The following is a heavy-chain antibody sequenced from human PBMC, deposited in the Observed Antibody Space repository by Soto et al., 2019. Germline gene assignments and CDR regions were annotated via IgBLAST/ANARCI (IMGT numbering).Heavy chain of an antibody. D-gene: IGHD3-9*01. CDR2: IYHSGST. CDR3: ATLPYDILTGPYYYYYGMDV. V-gene: IGHV4-4*02. Sequence: SETLSLTCAVSGGSISSSNWWSWVRQPPGKGLEWIGEIYHSGSTNYNPSLKSRVTISVDKSKNQFSLKLSCVTAADTAVYYCATLPYDILTGPYYYYYGMDVWGKGTTVTVSS. J-gene: IGHJ6*04. CDR1: GGSISSSNW.